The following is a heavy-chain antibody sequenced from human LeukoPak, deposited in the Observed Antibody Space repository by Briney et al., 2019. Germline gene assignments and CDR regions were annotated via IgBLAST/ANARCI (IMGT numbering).Heavy chain of an antibody. J-gene: IGHJ4*02. CDR1: GGSISSYY. Sequence: KSSETLSLTCTVSGGSISSYYWSWIRQPPGKGLEWIGYIYYSGSTYYNPSLKSRVTISVDTSKNQLSLKLSSVTAADTAVYYCAREWGGIGYWGQGTLVTVSS. CDR3: AREWGGIGY. V-gene: IGHV4-59*12. CDR2: IYYSGST. D-gene: IGHD3-16*01.